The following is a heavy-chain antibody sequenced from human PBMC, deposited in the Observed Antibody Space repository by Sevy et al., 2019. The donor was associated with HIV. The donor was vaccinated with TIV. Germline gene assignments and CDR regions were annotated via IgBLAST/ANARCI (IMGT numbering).Heavy chain of an antibody. CDR2: ISHAGINE. CDR3: ANAYSGSYSHSYLYALDV. V-gene: IGHV3-30*18. Sequence: GGSLRLSCIGSGFSFSYYGIHWVRQSPGKGLDWVALISHAGINEYYADTVKGRFTNSRNNSKNTVYLEMNSLRNEDTAIYFCANAYSGSYSHSYLYALDVWGKGTTVNVSS. D-gene: IGHD1-26*01. J-gene: IGHJ6*04. CDR1: GFSFSYYG.